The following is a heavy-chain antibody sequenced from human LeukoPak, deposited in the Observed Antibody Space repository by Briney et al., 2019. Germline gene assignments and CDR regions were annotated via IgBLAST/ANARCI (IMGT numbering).Heavy chain of an antibody. J-gene: IGHJ5*02. CDR3: AREGVYYDSSGYYYGWFDP. V-gene: IGHV3-23*01. CDR1: GFTFSSYA. CDR2: ISGSGGST. Sequence: PGGSLRLSCAASGFTFSSYAMSWVRQAPGKGLEWVSAISGSGGSTYYADSVKGRFTISRDNSKNTLYLQMNSLRAEDTAVYYCAREGVYYDSSGYYYGWFDPWGQGTLVTVSS. D-gene: IGHD3-22*01.